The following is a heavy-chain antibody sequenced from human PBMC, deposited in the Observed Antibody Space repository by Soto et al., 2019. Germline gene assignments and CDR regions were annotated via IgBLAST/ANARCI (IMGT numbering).Heavy chain of an antibody. V-gene: IGHV4-59*01. Sequence: SETLSLTCTVSGGSISNYYWSWIRQPPGNELEWIAYIYYNGVTNYNPSLKSRVTISVDTSRNQFSLTLTSVTAADTAVYYCARGRKYYYDNTGPFYFEHWGQGTRVTVSS. CDR2: IYYNGVT. CDR3: ARGRKYYYDNTGPFYFEH. CDR1: GGSISNYY. J-gene: IGHJ4*02. D-gene: IGHD3-22*01.